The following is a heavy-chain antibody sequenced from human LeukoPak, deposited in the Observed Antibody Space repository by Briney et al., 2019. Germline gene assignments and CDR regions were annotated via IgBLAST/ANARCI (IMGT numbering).Heavy chain of an antibody. CDR3: ARDPHYYDSSGSGDAFDI. CDR1: GFPVSSNY. V-gene: IGHV3-53*01. J-gene: IGHJ3*02. CDR2: IYSGGST. D-gene: IGHD3-22*01. Sequence: PGGSLSLSCAASGFPVSSNYMSWVRQAPGKGLEWVSVIYSGGSTYYADSVKGRFTISRDNSKNTLYLQMNSLRAEDTAVYYCARDPHYYDSSGSGDAFDIWGQGTMVTVSS.